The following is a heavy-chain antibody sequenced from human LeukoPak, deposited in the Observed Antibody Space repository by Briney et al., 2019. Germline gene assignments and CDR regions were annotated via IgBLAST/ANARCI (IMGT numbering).Heavy chain of an antibody. CDR1: GYTFTGYY. V-gene: IGHV1-18*04. J-gene: IGHJ4*02. D-gene: IGHD3-10*01. CDR2: ISAYNGNT. Sequence: ASVKVSCKASGYTFTGYYMHWVRQAPGQGLEWMGWISAYNGNTNYAQKLQGRVTMTTDTSTSTAYMELRSLRSDDTAVYYCARVSGVLTLFDYWGQGTLVTVSS. CDR3: ARVSGVLTLFDY.